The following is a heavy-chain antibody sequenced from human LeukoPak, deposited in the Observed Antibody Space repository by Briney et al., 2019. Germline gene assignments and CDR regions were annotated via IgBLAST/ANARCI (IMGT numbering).Heavy chain of an antibody. CDR3: GNPITMVRGSTFSFDY. J-gene: IGHJ4*02. D-gene: IGHD3-10*01. V-gene: IGHV3-23*01. CDR1: GFTFSSYA. CDR2: ISGSGGST. Sequence: GGSLRLSCAASGFTFSSYAMSWVRQAPGKGLEWVSAISGSGGSTYYADSVKGRFTISRDNSKNTLYLQMNSLRAEDTAVYYCGNPITMVRGSTFSFDYWGQGTLVTGSS.